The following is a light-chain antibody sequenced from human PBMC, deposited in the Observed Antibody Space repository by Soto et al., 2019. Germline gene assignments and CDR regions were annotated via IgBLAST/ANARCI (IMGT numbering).Light chain of an antibody. J-gene: IGKJ4*01. Sequence: EIVMTQSPATLSVSPGERATLSCRASQSVSSNLAWYQQKPGQAPSLLIYGASTRATATPARFSGSESGTDFTLTISSLQSEDFAVYYCQQYIRWPLTFGGGTKVEIK. CDR2: GAS. CDR1: QSVSSN. V-gene: IGKV3-15*01. CDR3: QQYIRWPLT.